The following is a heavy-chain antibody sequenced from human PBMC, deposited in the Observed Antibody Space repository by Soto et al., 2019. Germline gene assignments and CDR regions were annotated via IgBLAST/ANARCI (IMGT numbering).Heavy chain of an antibody. CDR2: ISAYNRNT. D-gene: IGHD6-13*01. CDR3: ARVIASAADFDY. V-gene: IGHV1-18*01. CDR1: GYTFTSYG. J-gene: IGHJ4*02. Sequence: GASVKVSCKASGYTFTSYGLSWVRQAPGQCLEWMGWISAYNRNTNYAQKLQGRVTMTTDTSTSTAYMELRSLRSDDTAVFYCARVIASAADFDYWGQGTLVTVSS.